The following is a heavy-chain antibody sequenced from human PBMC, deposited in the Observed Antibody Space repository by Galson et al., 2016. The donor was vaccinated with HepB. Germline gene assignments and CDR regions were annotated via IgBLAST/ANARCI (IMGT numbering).Heavy chain of an antibody. CDR2: IKQDGSEK. CDR3: TTERAGASHD. CDR1: GFTFSNFW. D-gene: IGHD3-10*01. J-gene: IGHJ4*02. Sequence: SLRLSCAASGFTFSNFWMSWVRQLPGKGLEWVANIKQDGSEKHYVDSVKGRFIIARDNADNSLSLQLNSLRVEDTAIYYCTTERAGASHDWGQGTVAIVSS. V-gene: IGHV3-7*01.